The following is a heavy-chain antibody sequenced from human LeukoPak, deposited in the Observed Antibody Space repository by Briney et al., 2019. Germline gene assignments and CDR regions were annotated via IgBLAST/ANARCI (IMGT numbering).Heavy chain of an antibody. CDR2: IYYSGST. V-gene: IGHV4-30-4*01. CDR1: GGSISSGDYY. Sequence: SETLSLTCTVSGGSISSGDYYWSWIRQPPGKGLEWIGYIYYSGSTYYNPSLKSRVTISVDTSKNQFSLKLSSVTAADTAVYYCAREEDGDYAGYWGQGTLVTVSS. J-gene: IGHJ4*02. CDR3: AREEDGDYAGY. D-gene: IGHD4-17*01.